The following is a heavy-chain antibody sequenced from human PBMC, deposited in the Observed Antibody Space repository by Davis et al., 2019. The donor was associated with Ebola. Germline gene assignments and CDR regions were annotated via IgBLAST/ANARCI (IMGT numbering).Heavy chain of an antibody. J-gene: IGHJ5*02. CDR1: EYTFTGYY. V-gene: IGHV1-2*02. CDR3: ARESGSEAVAGSDNWFDP. Sequence: ASVKVSCKASEYTFTGYYLHWVRQAPGQGLEWMGWIKPNSGGTKYAQKFQGRVTLTRDTSISTIYMELNRLISDDTALYFCARESGSEAVAGSDNWFDPWGQGTLVTVSS. CDR2: IKPNSGGT. D-gene: IGHD6-19*01.